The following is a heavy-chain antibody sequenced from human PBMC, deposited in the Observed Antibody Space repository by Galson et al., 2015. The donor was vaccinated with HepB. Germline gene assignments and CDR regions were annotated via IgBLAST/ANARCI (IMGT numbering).Heavy chain of an antibody. D-gene: IGHD5-24*01. CDR1: GYTFTSSG. V-gene: IGHV1-18*01. CDR3: ARLEGYNPFNWFDP. CDR2: ISGYNGNA. Sequence: SVKVSCKASGYTFTSSGINWVRQAPGQGLEWMGWISGYNGNANYAQKFQGRVTMTTDTSTSTAYMELRSLTYDDTAVYYCARLEGYNPFNWFDPWGQGTLVTVSS. J-gene: IGHJ5*02.